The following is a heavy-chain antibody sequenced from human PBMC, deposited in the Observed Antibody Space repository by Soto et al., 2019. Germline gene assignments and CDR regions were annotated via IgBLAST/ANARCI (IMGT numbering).Heavy chain of an antibody. Sequence: ASVKVSCKASGYTFTSYDINWVRQATGQGLEYLGWMNPNSGNTAYVQKFQGRFTISTDDSENTLYLQMSSLRAEDTAVYYCAKRKYCPSTTCFDYWGQGTQVTVSS. CDR2: MNPNSGNT. CDR3: AKRKYCPSTTCFDY. J-gene: IGHJ4*02. CDR1: GYTFTSYD. D-gene: IGHD2-2*01. V-gene: IGHV1-8*01.